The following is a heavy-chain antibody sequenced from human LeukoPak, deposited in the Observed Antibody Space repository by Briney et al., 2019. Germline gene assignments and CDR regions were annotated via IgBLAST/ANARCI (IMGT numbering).Heavy chain of an antibody. J-gene: IGHJ3*02. D-gene: IGHD3-22*01. V-gene: IGHV4-59*01. CDR2: IYYSGST. Sequence: SETLSLTCTVSGGSISSYYWSWIRQPPGKGLEWIGYIYYSGSTNYNPSLKSRVTISVDTSKNQFSLKLSSVTAADTAVYYCARDRKFPYYYDSSGYSPLDAFDIWGQGTMVTVSS. CDR1: GGSISSYY. CDR3: ARDRKFPYYYDSSGYSPLDAFDI.